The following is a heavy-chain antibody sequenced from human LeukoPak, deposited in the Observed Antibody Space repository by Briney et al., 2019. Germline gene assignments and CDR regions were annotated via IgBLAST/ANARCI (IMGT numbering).Heavy chain of an antibody. CDR2: IYTPGNT. CDR1: GGSISGDSYY. Sequence: SETLRLTCIVSGGSISGDSYYWSRIRQPAGKGLEWIGRIYTPGNTNYNPSHKSRVTISVDTSKNQCSLKVSSVTAADTAVYYCARVPYYYDSRQPDYWGQGTLVTVSS. D-gene: IGHD3-22*01. J-gene: IGHJ4*02. CDR3: ARVPYYYDSRQPDY. V-gene: IGHV4-61*02.